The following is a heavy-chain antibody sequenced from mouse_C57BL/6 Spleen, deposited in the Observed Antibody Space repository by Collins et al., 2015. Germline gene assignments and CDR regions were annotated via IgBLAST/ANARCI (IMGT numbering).Heavy chain of an antibody. Sequence: QVQLQQPGAELVRPGSSVKLSCKASGYTFTNYWLHWVKQRPIQGLEWIGYIDPSDSDAHYNQKFKDKATLTVDKSPSTAYMQLSSLTSEDSAVYYCSRGDSPRGFFDYWGQGTTLTVSS. J-gene: IGHJ2*01. CDR3: SRGDSPRGFFDY. CDR2: IDPSDSDA. CDR1: GYTFTNYW. V-gene: IGHV1-52*01. D-gene: IGHD3-1*01.